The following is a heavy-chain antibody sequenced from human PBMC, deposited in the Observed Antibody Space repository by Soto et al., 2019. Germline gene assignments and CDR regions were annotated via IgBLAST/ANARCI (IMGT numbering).Heavy chain of an antibody. D-gene: IGHD3-22*01. CDR1: GSPISNYY. CDR3: ARLGDYYQTFDY. Sequence: SVTHALSSSVSGSPISNYYWSWFRQPPGQGLEWLGYVYYTGTTTYNPSLKSRLTISLDTSKTQFSLKLGSVTAADTAVYYCARLGDYYQTFDYWGQGALVTVSS. CDR2: VYYTGTT. J-gene: IGHJ4*01. V-gene: IGHV4-59*08.